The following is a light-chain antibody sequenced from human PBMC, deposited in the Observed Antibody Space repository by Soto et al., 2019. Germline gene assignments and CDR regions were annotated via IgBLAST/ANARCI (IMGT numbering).Light chain of an antibody. J-gene: IGKJ4*01. CDR3: HQYKTYPLT. Sequence: DIQMTQSPSSLSASIGDRVIITCRASQGIDNFLGWIQQTPWKAPKSLIYDASSLHSGVPSRFSGSGSGTDFTLTISSLQPEDFATYYCHQYKTYPLTFGGGTKVEIK. V-gene: IGKV1-16*01. CDR2: DAS. CDR1: QGIDNF.